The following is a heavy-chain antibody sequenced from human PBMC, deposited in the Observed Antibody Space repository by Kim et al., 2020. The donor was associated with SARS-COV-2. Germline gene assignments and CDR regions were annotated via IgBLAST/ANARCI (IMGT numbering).Heavy chain of an antibody. CDR2: ISYDGSNK. V-gene: IGHV3-30*04. Sequence: GGSLRLSCAASGFTFSSYAMHWVRQAPGKGLEWVAVISYDGSNKYYADSVKGRFTISRDNSKNTLYLQMNSLRAEDTAVYYCARVNRPAGVYYYYYGMDVWGQGTTVTVSS. CDR3: ARVNRPAGVYYYYYGMDV. D-gene: IGHD6-25*01. J-gene: IGHJ6*02. CDR1: GFTFSSYA.